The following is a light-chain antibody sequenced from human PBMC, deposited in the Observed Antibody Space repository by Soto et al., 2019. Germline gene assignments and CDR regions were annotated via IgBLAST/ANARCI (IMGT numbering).Light chain of an antibody. CDR3: QQYNSWPYT. V-gene: IGKV1-5*01. Sequence: DIPMTQSPSTLSASVGDRVTITCRASQSISSWLAWYQQKPGKAPKLLIYDASSLESGVPSRFSGSGSGTEFTLTISSLQPDDFATYYCQQYNSWPYTFGQGTKLEIK. J-gene: IGKJ2*01. CDR2: DAS. CDR1: QSISSW.